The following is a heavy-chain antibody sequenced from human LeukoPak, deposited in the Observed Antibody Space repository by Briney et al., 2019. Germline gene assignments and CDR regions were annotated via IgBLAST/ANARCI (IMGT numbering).Heavy chain of an antibody. CDR2: ISSGSSYI. J-gene: IGHJ4*02. V-gene: IGHV3-21*01. CDR1: GFTFSSYT. Sequence: PGGSLRLSCATSGFTFSSYTMSWVRQAPGKGLEWVSSISSGSSYIYYADSLKGRFTISRDNAKDSLFLQMNSLRDEDTAVYYCSSLYYDSSGYYPGCWGQGTLVSV. D-gene: IGHD3-22*01. CDR3: SSLYYDSSGYYPGC.